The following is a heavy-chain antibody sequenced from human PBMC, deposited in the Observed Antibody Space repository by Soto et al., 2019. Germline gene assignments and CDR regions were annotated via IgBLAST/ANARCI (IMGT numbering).Heavy chain of an antibody. CDR2: INDRGSI. Sequence: QVQLQQWGAGPLRPLETLSLTCGVSGGSFSGHYWAWIRQSPGKGLEWIGEINDRGSINYNPSLKSRVRISVGQSKDHYSLNLRSVTAADTAVYYCARESHDILTGPPWVWYFDLWGRGTLVTVSS. CDR3: ARESHDILTGPPWVWYFDL. J-gene: IGHJ2*01. V-gene: IGHV4-34*01. D-gene: IGHD3-9*01. CDR1: GGSFSGHY.